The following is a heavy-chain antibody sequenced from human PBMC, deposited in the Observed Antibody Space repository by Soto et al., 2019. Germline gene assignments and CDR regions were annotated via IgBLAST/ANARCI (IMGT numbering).Heavy chain of an antibody. CDR2: ITWNRGSL. CDR1: GFTFHDHA. CDR3: TRGYCTVGSCAFDI. J-gene: IGHJ3*02. D-gene: IGHD2-8*02. V-gene: IGHV3-9*01. Sequence: EEQLVESGGALVQPGGSLRLSCVASGFTFHDHAMHWVRQVPGKGLEWVSFITWNRGSLAYADSIKGRFTISRDNAKNSLYLQLNSLRAEDTAFYYCTRGYCTVGSCAFDIWGQGTVVTVSS.